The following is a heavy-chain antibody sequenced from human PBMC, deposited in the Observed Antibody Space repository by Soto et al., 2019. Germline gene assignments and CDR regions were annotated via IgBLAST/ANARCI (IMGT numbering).Heavy chain of an antibody. V-gene: IGHV4-30-4*01. CDR1: GGSINRGDYY. CDR2: IYHSGST. CDR3: ARDLGATRAAAFDI. Sequence: SETLSLTCTVSGGSINRGDYYWSWLRQPPGKGLEWIGYIYHSGSTHYNPSLESRVTVSLVTSKNQFSLKLNSVTAADTAVYYCARDLGATRAAAFDIWGQGTMVTVSS. J-gene: IGHJ3*02. D-gene: IGHD5-12*01.